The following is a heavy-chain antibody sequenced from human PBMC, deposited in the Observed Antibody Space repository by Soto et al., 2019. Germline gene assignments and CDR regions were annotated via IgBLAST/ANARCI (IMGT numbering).Heavy chain of an antibody. Sequence: QVQLVESGGGLVKPGGSLRLSCAASGFSFSVYYMTWIRQAPGRGLECISYISNRGDAIYYADSVKGRFTISRDDARSSLFLQMDTLRAEDTAVYYCARDRAGTRTFPHNTFDRWGQGTMVTVAS. V-gene: IGHV3-11*01. CDR3: ARDRAGTRTFPHNTFDR. D-gene: IGHD6-19*01. J-gene: IGHJ3*01. CDR1: GFSFSVYY. CDR2: ISNRGDAI.